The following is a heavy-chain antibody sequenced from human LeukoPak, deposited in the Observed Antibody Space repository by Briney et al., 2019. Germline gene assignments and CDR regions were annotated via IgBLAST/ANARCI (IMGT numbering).Heavy chain of an antibody. D-gene: IGHD2-2*01. CDR1: GYSISSGTYY. J-gene: IGHJ3*02. Sequence: SETLSLTCIVSGYSISSGTYYWTWIRQPPGKGLEWIGRISTSGSTNYNPSLKSRVTISLDTSKNQFSLKLSSVTAADTAVFYCARFTGYCSGTSCYPNAFDIWGQGTMVTVSS. V-gene: IGHV4-61*02. CDR3: ARFTGYCSGTSCYPNAFDI. CDR2: ISTSGST.